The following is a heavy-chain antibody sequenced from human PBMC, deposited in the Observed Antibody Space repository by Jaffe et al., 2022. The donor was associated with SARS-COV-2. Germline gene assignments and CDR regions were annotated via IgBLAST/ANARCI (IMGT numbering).Heavy chain of an antibody. CDR2: IWYDGSNK. Sequence: QVQLVESGGGVVQPGRSLRLSCAASGFTFSSYGMHWVRQAPGKGLEWVAVIWYDGSNKYYADSVKGRFTISRDNSKNTLYLQMNSLRAEDTAVYYCARGYCSGGSCYSPYYFDYWGQGTLVTVSS. CDR3: ARGYCSGGSCYSPYYFDY. CDR1: GFTFSSYG. V-gene: IGHV3-33*01. J-gene: IGHJ4*02. D-gene: IGHD2-15*01.